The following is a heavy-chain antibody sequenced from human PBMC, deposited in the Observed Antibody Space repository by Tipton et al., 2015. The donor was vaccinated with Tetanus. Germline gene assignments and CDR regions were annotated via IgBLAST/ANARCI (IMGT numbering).Heavy chain of an antibody. V-gene: IGHV4-59*01. D-gene: IGHD5-18*01. CDR1: GGSFSSYF. CDR2: IYNIART. Sequence: GLVKPSETLSLTCTVSGGSFSSYFWTWIWQPPGKGLEWIGNIYNIARTNYNPSLRSRVTMSVDTSKNQFYLQLSSVTAADTAVYFCARASQRTFEFWGQGTLVAVSS. CDR3: ARASQRTFEF. J-gene: IGHJ4*02.